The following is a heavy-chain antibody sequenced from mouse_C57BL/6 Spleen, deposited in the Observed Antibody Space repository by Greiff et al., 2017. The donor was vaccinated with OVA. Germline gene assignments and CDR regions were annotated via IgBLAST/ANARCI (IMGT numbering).Heavy chain of an antibody. D-gene: IGHD1-1*01. Sequence: EVKLVESEGGLVQPGSSMKLSCTASGFTFSDYYMAWVRQVPEKGLEWVANINYDGSSTYYLDSLKSRFIISRDNAKNILYPQMSSLKSEDTATYYCARRYYGSSLDYWGQGTTLTVSS. CDR3: ARRYYGSSLDY. CDR1: GFTFSDYY. J-gene: IGHJ2*01. CDR2: INYDGSST. V-gene: IGHV5-16*01.